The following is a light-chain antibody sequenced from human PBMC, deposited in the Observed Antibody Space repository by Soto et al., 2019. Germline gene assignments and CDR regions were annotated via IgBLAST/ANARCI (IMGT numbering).Light chain of an antibody. J-gene: IGLJ2*01. CDR3: AAWDDSLNAVV. Sequence: QCVLSQPPSASGTPGERVTISCSGGGSNIGRNSVSWYQQVAGTAPRFLIYSNNKRPSGVPDRFSGSRSGTSASLAISGLHSEDDPDYYCAAWDDSLNAVVFGGGTKVTVL. CDR2: SNN. CDR1: GSNIGRNS. V-gene: IGLV1-44*01.